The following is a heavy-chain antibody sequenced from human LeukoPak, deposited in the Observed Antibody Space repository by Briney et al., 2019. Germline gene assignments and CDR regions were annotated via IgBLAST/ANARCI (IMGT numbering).Heavy chain of an antibody. CDR1: GFTFSSYW. Sequence: GGSLRLSCAASGFTFSSYWMHWVRQAPGKGLVWVSRIDSFGSSAAYAESVKGRFTVSRDNAKNTLYLQMNSLRAEDAAVYYCASSTYSGSHWDAFDIWGQGTMVTVYS. J-gene: IGHJ3*02. CDR3: ASSTYSGSHWDAFDI. CDR2: IDSFGSSA. D-gene: IGHD1-26*01. V-gene: IGHV3-74*03.